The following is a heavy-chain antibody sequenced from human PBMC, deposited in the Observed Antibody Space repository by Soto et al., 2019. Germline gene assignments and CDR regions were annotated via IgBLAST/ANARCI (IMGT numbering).Heavy chain of an antibody. D-gene: IGHD3-3*01. Sequence: GESLKISCKGSGYSFTSYWIGWVRQMPGKGLEWMGIIYPGDSDTRYSPSFQGQVTIPAAKSISTAYLQWSSLKASNTAMYYCARHRQVLEWLFQYYFDYWGQGTLVTVSS. V-gene: IGHV5-51*01. CDR1: GYSFTSYW. J-gene: IGHJ4*02. CDR3: ARHRQVLEWLFQYYFDY. CDR2: IYPGDSDT.